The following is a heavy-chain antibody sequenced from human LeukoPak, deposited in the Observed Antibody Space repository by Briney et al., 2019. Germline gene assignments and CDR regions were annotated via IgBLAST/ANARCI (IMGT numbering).Heavy chain of an antibody. CDR2: ISYDASNK. CDR1: GFPSVTYV. CDR3: AREEGVLVTQPFDY. Sequence: GGPWEFSVPALGFPSVTYVWHGSRKAPGKGLEGVAVISYDASNKYCADSVKGRFTISRDNSKSTLYLQMNSLRAEDTAVYYCAREEGVLVTQPFDYWGQGTLVTVSS. J-gene: IGHJ4*02. V-gene: IGHV3-30*04. D-gene: IGHD3-16*01.